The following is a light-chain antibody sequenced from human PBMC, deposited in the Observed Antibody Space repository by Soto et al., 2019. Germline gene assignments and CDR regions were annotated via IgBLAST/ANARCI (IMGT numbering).Light chain of an antibody. CDR2: GAS. V-gene: IGKV3-20*01. J-gene: IGKJ1*01. CDR1: QSVSSSY. CDR3: QDYGGSRT. Sequence: EIVLTQSPGTLSLSPGERATLSCRASQSVSSSYLAWYQQKPGQAPRLLIYGASSRATGIPDRFSGSGSGTDFTLTISRLEPEDFAVYYCQDYGGSRTFGQGTEVEIK.